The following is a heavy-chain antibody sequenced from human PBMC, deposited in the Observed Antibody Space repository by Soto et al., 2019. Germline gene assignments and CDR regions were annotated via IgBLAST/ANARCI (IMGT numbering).Heavy chain of an antibody. CDR1: GYTFTGYY. J-gene: IGHJ3*02. CDR2: INPNSGGT. CDR3: ARGITMVRGVLLDAFDI. V-gene: IGHV1-2*04. D-gene: IGHD3-10*01. Sequence: GXLVKVSCKASGYTFTGYYMHWVRQAPGQGLEWMGWINPNSGGTNYAQKFQGWVTMTRDTSISTAYMELSRLRSDDTAVYYCARGITMVRGVLLDAFDIWGQGTMVTVSS.